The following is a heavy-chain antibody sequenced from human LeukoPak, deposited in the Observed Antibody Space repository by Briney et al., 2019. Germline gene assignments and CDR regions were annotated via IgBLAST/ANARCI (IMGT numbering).Heavy chain of an antibody. CDR1: GFTFRSHG. J-gene: IGHJ4*02. Sequence: GTSLRLSCAASGFTFRSHGMHWVRQAPGKGLVWVAFIWYDGSNKYYTDSVKGRFTISRDNSKNTLYLQMNSLRAEDTAVYYCAGDRATSYFDYWGQGALVTISS. CDR3: AGDRATSYFDY. D-gene: IGHD1-26*01. CDR2: IWYDGSNK. V-gene: IGHV3-33*01.